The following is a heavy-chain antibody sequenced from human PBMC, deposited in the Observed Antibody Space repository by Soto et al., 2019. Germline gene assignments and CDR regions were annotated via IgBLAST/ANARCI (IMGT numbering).Heavy chain of an antibody. CDR3: ASVPGSPGYHGLDV. Sequence: EVQLVESGGGLVQPGGSLRLSCATSGLTFSKYWMTWVRQAPGQGLEWVATIKHDGSEKSNLDSVEGRFTSSRDKAQNSLSLQMNSLRVADTAVYFCASVPGSPGYHGLDVWGQGTTVTVSS. J-gene: IGHJ6*02. CDR2: IKHDGSEK. CDR1: GLTFSKYW. V-gene: IGHV3-7*03. D-gene: IGHD6-19*01.